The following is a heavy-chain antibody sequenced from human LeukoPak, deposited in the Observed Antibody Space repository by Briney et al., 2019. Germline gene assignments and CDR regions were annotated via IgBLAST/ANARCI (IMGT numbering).Heavy chain of an antibody. J-gene: IGHJ6*03. CDR1: GYTFGDYG. D-gene: IGHD2-8*01. CDR2: TNRRGDIT. CDR3: ARGYAYMDV. Sequence: GGSLRLSCAASGYTFGDYGMSWVRQVPGKGLEWVSGTNRRGDITGYADFVKGRFTISRDNAKNSLYLQMNSLRAEDTAVYYCARGYAYMDVWGKGTTVTVSS. V-gene: IGHV3-20*04.